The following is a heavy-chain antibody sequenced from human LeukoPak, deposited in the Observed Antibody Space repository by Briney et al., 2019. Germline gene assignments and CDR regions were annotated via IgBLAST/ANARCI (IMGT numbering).Heavy chain of an antibody. D-gene: IGHD3-22*01. CDR1: GYTFTSYG. J-gene: IGHJ3*02. V-gene: IGHV1-18*01. CDR2: ISAYNGNT. Sequence: GASVKVSCKASGYTFTSYGISWVRQAPGQGLEWMGWISAYNGNTNYAQKLQGRVTMTTDTSTSTAYMELRSLRSDDTAVYYCARGHHPIWVIGVRLGAFDIWGQGTMVTVSS. CDR3: ARGHHPIWVIGVRLGAFDI.